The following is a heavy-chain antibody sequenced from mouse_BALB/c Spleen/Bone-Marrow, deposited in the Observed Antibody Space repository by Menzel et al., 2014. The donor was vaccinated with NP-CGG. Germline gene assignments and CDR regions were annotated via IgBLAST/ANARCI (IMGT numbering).Heavy chain of an antibody. V-gene: IGHV4-1*02. J-gene: IGHJ2*01. CDR3: ARQGYYGKGDY. CDR1: GFDFSRYW. CDR2: INPDSSTI. Sequence: EVKLLESGGGLVQPGGSLKLSCAASGFDFSRYWMSWVRQAPGKGLEWIGEINPDSSTINYTPSLKDKFIISRDNAKNTLYLQMSKERTEDTALYYCARQGYYGKGDYWGQGTTLTVSS. D-gene: IGHD2-1*01.